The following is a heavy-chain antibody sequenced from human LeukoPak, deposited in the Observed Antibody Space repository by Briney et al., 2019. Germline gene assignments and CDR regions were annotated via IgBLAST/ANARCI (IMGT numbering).Heavy chain of an antibody. D-gene: IGHD6-19*01. CDR2: IIPIFCTA. V-gene: IGHV1-69*06. Sequence: SVKVSCKASGGTCSSYAISWVRQAPGQGLEWMGGIIPIFCTANYAQKFQGRVTITADKSTSTAYMELSSLRSEDTAVYYCARDGRGAVAGTGFDYWGQGTLVTVSS. CDR1: GGTCSSYA. J-gene: IGHJ4*02. CDR3: ARDGRGAVAGTGFDY.